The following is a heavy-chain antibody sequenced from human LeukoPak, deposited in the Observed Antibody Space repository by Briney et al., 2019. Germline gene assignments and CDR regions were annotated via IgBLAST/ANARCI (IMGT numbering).Heavy chain of an antibody. CDR3: ARGGGFYGSGTTHFDY. V-gene: IGHV4-30-2*01. D-gene: IGHD3-10*01. Sequence: SQTLSLTCAVSGGSINSGSYGWSWIRQPPGKGLEWIGYIYRSGSTLYNPSLKSRVSITIDKSKNQFSLKLNSVTAADTAFYFCARGGGFYGSGTTHFDYWGQGTLVTVSS. CDR2: IYRSGST. J-gene: IGHJ4*02. CDR1: GGSINSGSYG.